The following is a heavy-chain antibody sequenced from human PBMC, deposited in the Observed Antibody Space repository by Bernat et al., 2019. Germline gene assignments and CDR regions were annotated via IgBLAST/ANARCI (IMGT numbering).Heavy chain of an antibody. CDR3: ARGGLTIFGVVIPWFDP. CDR2: IYYSVST. J-gene: IGHJ5*02. D-gene: IGHD3-3*01. CDR1: GGSISSYY. Sequence: QVQLQESGPGLVKPSETLSLTCTVSGGSISSYYWSWIRQPPGKGLEWIGYIYYSVSTNYNPSLKSRVTKSVDTSKNHFSLKLSSVTAADTAVYYCARGGLTIFGVVIPWFDPWGQGTLVTVSA. V-gene: IGHV4-59*01.